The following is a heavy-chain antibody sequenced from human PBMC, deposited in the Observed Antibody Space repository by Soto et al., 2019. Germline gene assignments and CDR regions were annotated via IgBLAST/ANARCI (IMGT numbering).Heavy chain of an antibody. CDR3: ARVIGFYDILTGYYTALFDY. Sequence: SETLSLTCTLSGRSISGYYLCWSRLLPGKGLEWSGYICYSGSTYYNPSLKSRVTISVDTSKNQFSLKLSSVAAADTAVYYCARVIGFYDILTGYYTALFDYWGQGTLVTVSS. CDR2: ICYSGST. D-gene: IGHD3-9*01. J-gene: IGHJ4*02. CDR1: GRSISGYY. V-gene: IGHV4-59*12.